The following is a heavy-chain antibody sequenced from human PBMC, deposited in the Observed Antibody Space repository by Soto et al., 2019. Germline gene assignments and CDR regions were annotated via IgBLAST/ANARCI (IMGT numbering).Heavy chain of an antibody. J-gene: IGHJ3*02. V-gene: IGHV4-34*01. D-gene: IGHD2-15*01. CDR1: GGSFSGYY. CDR2: INHSGST. Sequence: KTSETLSLTCAVYGGSFSGYYWSWIRQPPGKGLEWIGEINHSGSTNYNPSLKSRVTISVDTSKNQFSLKLSSVTAADTAVYYCARSRGDIVVVVAATGAFDIWGQGTMVTVSS. CDR3: ARSRGDIVVVVAATGAFDI.